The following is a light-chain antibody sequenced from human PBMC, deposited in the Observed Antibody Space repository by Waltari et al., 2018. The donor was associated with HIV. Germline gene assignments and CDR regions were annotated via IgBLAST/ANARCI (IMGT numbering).Light chain of an antibody. CDR2: YTS. J-gene: IGKJ2*01. CDR1: ESVSNGY. Sequence: EIALTQSPGTLSLSPGGRAPLSCRASESVSNGYLAWYQQKPGQAPRLVIYYTSRRATGIPDRFSGSGSETDFSLTISRLEPEDFAVYYCQQYGGSPYTFGQGTKLEIK. V-gene: IGKV3-20*01. CDR3: QQYGGSPYT.